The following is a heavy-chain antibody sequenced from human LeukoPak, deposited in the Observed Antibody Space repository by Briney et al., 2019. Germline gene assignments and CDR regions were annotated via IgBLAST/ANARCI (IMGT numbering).Heavy chain of an antibody. D-gene: IGHD1-26*01. V-gene: IGHV3-23*01. CDR2: ISGSGGST. CDR1: GFTFISYA. J-gene: IGHJ4*02. Sequence: GGSLRLSCAASGFTFISYAMSWVRQAPGKGLEWVSAISGSGGSTYYADSVKGRFTISRDNSKNTLYLQMNSLRAEDTAVYYCAKPTALMGATGYDYLGQGTLVTVSS. CDR3: AKPTALMGATGYDY.